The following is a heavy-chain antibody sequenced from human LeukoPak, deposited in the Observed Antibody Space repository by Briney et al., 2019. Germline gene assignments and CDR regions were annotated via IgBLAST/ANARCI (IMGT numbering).Heavy chain of an antibody. J-gene: IGHJ6*01. CDR2: LYTSGST. V-gene: IGHV4-4*07. CDR3: VRDGVDSSGYYYYYGMDV. CDR1: GRSISTYY. Sequence: TSESLSLTCTVAGRSISTYYWSWIRQPAGRVMEWIGRLYTSGSTIYNPSLRTRLPMSAATSKTQSSLKLRSVTPAEPPRYYGVRDGVDSSGYYYYYGMDVWGEGTTVTVSS. D-gene: IGHD3-22*01.